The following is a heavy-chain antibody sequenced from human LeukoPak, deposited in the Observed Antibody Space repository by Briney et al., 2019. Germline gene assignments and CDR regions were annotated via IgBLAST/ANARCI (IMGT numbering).Heavy chain of an antibody. CDR2: INSDGRTT. V-gene: IGHV3-74*01. CDR1: GFSLSSYW. D-gene: IGHD6-13*01. Sequence: GGALRLSCAASGFSLSSYWMHWVRQAPGKGLVWVSRINSDGRTTNYADSVKGRFTIPRDNAKNTPYLQMNSMRAEDTAVYYCARRQYRSSWYYFDYWGQGTLVTVSS. J-gene: IGHJ4*02. CDR3: ARRQYRSSWYYFDY.